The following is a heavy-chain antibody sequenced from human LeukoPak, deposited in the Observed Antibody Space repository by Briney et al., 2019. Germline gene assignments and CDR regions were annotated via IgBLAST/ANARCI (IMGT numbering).Heavy chain of an antibody. Sequence: GGSLRLSCAASGFTFSSYAMHWVRQAPGKGLEWVAVISYDGSNKYYADSVKGRFTISRDNSKNTLYLQMNRLRAEDTAVYYCAKVRIVGATTGFDYWGQGTLVTVSS. CDR1: GFTFSSYA. J-gene: IGHJ4*02. CDR2: ISYDGSNK. V-gene: IGHV3-30-3*01. D-gene: IGHD1-26*01. CDR3: AKVRIVGATTGFDY.